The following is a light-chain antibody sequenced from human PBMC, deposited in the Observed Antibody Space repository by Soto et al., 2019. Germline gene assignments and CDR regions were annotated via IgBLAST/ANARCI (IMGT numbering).Light chain of an antibody. Sequence: QAVVTQPPSASGTPGQRVTISCSGRSSNIGSNIVNWYQHLPGAAPKLLMYNYDQRPSGVPDRFSGSRSGTSASLAISGLQSEDEADYYCSAWDDSLNGRVFGGGTKLTVL. J-gene: IGLJ3*02. CDR1: SSNIGSNI. CDR3: SAWDDSLNGRV. CDR2: NYD. V-gene: IGLV1-44*01.